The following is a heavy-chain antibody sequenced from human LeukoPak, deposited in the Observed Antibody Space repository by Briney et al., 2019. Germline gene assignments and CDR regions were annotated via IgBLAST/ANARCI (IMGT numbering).Heavy chain of an antibody. V-gene: IGHV3-30*02. CDR2: IRYDGNNK. D-gene: IGHD1-26*01. Sequence: GGSLRLSCAASGFTFSTYGMHWVRQAPGKGLEWVAFIRYDGNNKYYADSVKGRFTISRDNSKNTLYLQMNSLRAEDTAVYYCAKCPRGGTYPPGGFFDYWGQGTLVTVSS. CDR3: AKCPRGGTYPPGGFFDY. J-gene: IGHJ4*02. CDR1: GFTFSTYG.